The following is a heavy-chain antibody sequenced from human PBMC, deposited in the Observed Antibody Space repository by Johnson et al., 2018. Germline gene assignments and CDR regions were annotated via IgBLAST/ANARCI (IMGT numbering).Heavy chain of an antibody. CDR3: ARGWGEYSATTRGMDV. CDR2: ISSSSNTI. D-gene: IGHD3-16*01. V-gene: IGHV3-48*02. CDR1: GFTLSSYS. Sequence: VQLVESGGGLVQXGGSLRLSCAASGFTLSSYSMNWVRQAPGKGLKWVSYISSSSNTIYYADSVKGRFTISRDNAKNSLYLQMNSLRDEDSAVYYCARGWGEYSATTRGMDVWGQGTSVTVSS. J-gene: IGHJ6*02.